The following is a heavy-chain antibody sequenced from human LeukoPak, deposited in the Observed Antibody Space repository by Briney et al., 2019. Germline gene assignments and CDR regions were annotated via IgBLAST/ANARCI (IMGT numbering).Heavy chain of an antibody. Sequence: PGGSLRLSCAASGFTLSSYSMNWVRQAPGKGLEWVSSISSSSSYIYYADSVKGRFTISRDNAKNSLHLQMNSLRAEDTAVYYCARDHASEYYLNAFDIWGQGTMVTVSS. J-gene: IGHJ3*02. CDR1: GFTLSSYS. CDR3: ARDHASEYYLNAFDI. CDR2: ISSSSSYI. V-gene: IGHV3-21*01. D-gene: IGHD3-10*01.